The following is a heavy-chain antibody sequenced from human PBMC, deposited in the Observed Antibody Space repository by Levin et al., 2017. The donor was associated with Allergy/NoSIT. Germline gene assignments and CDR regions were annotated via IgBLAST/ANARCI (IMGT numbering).Heavy chain of an antibody. CDR2: INWNGGST. Sequence: GESLKISCAASGFTFDDYGMSWVRQAPGKGLEWVSGINWNGGSTGYADSVKGRFTISRDNAKNSLYLQMNSLRAEDTALYHCARAGPDYYGSGSDGFFDYWGQGTLVTVSS. D-gene: IGHD3-10*01. V-gene: IGHV3-20*01. J-gene: IGHJ4*02. CDR3: ARAGPDYYGSGSDGFFDY. CDR1: GFTFDDYG.